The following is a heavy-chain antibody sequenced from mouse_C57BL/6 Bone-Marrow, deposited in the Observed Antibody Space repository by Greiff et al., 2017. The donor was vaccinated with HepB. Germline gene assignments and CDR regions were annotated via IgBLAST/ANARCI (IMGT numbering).Heavy chain of an antibody. J-gene: IGHJ4*01. D-gene: IGHD3-2*02. CDR2: INPGSGGT. CDR1: GYAFTNYL. Sequence: QVQLKESGAELVRPGTSVKVSCKASGYAFTNYLIEWVKQRPGQGLEWIGVINPGSGGTNYNEKFKGKATLTADKASSTAYMQLSSLTSEDSAVYFCARLRYYYAMDYWGQGTSVTVSS. V-gene: IGHV1-54*01. CDR3: ARLRYYYAMDY.